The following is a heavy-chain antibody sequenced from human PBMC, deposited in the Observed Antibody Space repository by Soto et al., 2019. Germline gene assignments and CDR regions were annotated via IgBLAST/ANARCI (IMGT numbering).Heavy chain of an antibody. CDR3: ARVGGVAAGTFDY. J-gene: IGHJ4*02. CDR1: GCSINDFY. D-gene: IGHD6-13*01. Sequence: XDTLSLTCTVAGCSINDFYWSWIRQPPGKGLEWIGYIYYSGSTDYNPSLKGRVTISVDTSKNQFSLKLRSVTAADTAVYYCARVGGVAAGTFDYWAQGTLVTVSS. CDR2: IYYSGST. V-gene: IGHV4-59*07.